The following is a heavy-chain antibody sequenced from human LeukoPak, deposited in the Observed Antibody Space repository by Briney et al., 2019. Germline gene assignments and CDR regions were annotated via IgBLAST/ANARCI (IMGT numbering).Heavy chain of an antibody. CDR2: ISGSGTTM. Sequence: GGSLRLSCAASGFMFFSHSMNWVRQPPGKGLEWVAYISGSGTTMYYAASVKGRFTISRDNAKNSVFLQVGSLRGNDSAIYFCVRDRFDYALDYWGLGVLVTVSS. J-gene: IGHJ4*02. V-gene: IGHV3-48*03. CDR1: GFMFFSHS. CDR3: VRDRFDYALDY. D-gene: IGHD4-17*01.